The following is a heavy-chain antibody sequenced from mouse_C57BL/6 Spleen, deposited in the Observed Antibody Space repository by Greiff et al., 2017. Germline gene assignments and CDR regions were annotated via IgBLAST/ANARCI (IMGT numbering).Heavy chain of an antibody. CDR2: ISSGGSYT. V-gene: IGHV5-6*02. D-gene: IGHD2-12*01. CDR1: GFTFSSYG. CDR3: ARLVYDVGYAMDY. J-gene: IGHJ4*01. Sequence: DVMLVESGGDLVKPGGSLKLSCAASGFTFSSYGMSWVRQTPDKRLEWVATISSGGSYTYYPDSVKGLFTISRDNAKNTLYLRMSSLKSEDTAMYYCARLVYDVGYAMDYWGQGTSVTVSS.